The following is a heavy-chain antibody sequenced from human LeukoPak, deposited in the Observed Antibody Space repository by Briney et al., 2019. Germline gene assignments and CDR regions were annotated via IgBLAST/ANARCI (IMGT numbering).Heavy chain of an antibody. D-gene: IGHD3-22*01. J-gene: IGHJ1*01. V-gene: IGHV4-39*01. CDR1: GGFISSSSYY. CDR3: ARRRYYDSTGYFD. CDR2: IYYSGST. Sequence: SETLSLTCTISGGFISSSSYYWGWIRQPPGKGLEWIGDIYYSGSTYYSPSLKSRLSISVDTSKNQFSLTLSSVIAADKALYYCARRRYYDSTGYFDWGQGTQVTVS.